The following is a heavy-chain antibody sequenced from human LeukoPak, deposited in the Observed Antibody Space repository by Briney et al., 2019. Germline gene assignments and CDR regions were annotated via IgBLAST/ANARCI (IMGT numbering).Heavy chain of an antibody. V-gene: IGHV1-46*01. D-gene: IGHD1-26*01. CDR3: ATVASGSYSYFDY. Sequence: ASVKVSCKASGYTLTSYYMHWVRQAPGQGLEWMGRINPSGGSTSYAQKFQGRVTMTRDTSTSTVYMELSSLRSEDTAVYYCATVASGSYSYFDYWGQGTLVTVPS. CDR2: INPSGGST. J-gene: IGHJ4*02. CDR1: GYTLTSYY.